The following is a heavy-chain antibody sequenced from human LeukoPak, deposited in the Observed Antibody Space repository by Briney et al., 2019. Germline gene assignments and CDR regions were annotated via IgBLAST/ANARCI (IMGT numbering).Heavy chain of an antibody. CDR2: INPSGGST. CDR1: GYTFTSYY. Sequence: GASVKVSYKASGYTFTSYYMHWVRRAPGQGLEWMGIINPSGGSTSYAQKFQGRVTMTRDTSTSTVYMELSSLRSEDTAVYYCASPSIAARAGFDYWGQGTLVTVSS. V-gene: IGHV1-46*01. CDR3: ASPSIAARAGFDY. J-gene: IGHJ4*02. D-gene: IGHD6-6*01.